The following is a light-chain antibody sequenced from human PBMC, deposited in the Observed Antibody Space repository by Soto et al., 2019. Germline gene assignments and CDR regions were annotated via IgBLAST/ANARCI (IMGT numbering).Light chain of an antibody. J-gene: IGLJ1*01. V-gene: IGLV3-21*02. CDR1: NIGTKR. Sequence: SYELTQPPPVSVAPGQAARITCGGNNIGTKRVHWYQQKPGQAPVMLVYDDSGRPSGIPARFSGSNSGNTATLTISRVEAEDEADYYCQVWDSSSDHYVFGTGTKVTVL. CDR2: DDS. CDR3: QVWDSSSDHYV.